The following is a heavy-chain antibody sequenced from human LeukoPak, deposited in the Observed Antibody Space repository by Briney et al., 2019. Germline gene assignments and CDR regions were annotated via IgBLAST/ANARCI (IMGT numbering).Heavy chain of an antibody. D-gene: IGHD1-26*01. CDR1: GFTFSSYE. CDR3: ARYSGNCRAFDI. CDR2: ISGSGGPI. J-gene: IGHJ3*02. Sequence: GGSLRLSCAASGFTFSSYEMSWVRQAPGKGLEWVSYISGSGGPIYYADSVKGRFTISRDNPKNSLYLQMNSLRAEDTAVYYCARYSGNCRAFDIWGQGTMVTVSS. V-gene: IGHV3-48*03.